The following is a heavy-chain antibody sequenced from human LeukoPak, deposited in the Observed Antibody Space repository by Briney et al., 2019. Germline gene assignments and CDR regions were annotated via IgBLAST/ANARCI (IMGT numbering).Heavy chain of an antibody. Sequence: GGSLRLSCAASGFSFDDYAMHWVRQAPGKGLEWVSGIGWNGGGIVYADSVKGRFTISRDNGKNSLYLQMNSLGVEDTAFYCVKLTSAGFVGSWGQGTLVTVSS. CDR3: VKLTSAGFVGS. CDR1: GFSFDDYA. CDR2: IGWNGGGI. J-gene: IGHJ4*02. V-gene: IGHV3-9*01. D-gene: IGHD6-13*01.